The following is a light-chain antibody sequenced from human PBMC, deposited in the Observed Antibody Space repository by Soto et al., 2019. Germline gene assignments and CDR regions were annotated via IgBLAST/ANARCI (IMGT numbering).Light chain of an antibody. CDR3: SSYTSTSTVL. J-gene: IGLJ2*01. V-gene: IGLV2-14*02. CDR1: SSDVGGYNL. Sequence: QSAPTQPASVSGSPGQSITISCTGTSSDVGGYNLVSWYQQYPGKAPKLIMYEVSYRPSGVSNRFSGSKSGNTASLTISGLQAEDEADYYCSSYTSTSTVLFGGGTKLTVL. CDR2: EVS.